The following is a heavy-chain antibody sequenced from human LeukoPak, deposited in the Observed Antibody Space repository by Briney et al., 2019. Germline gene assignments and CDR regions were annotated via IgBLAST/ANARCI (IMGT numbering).Heavy chain of an antibody. CDR2: FDPGDGET. D-gene: IGHD3-10*01. J-gene: IGHJ5*02. CDR1: GYTLTELS. Sequence: ASVKVSCKVSGYTLTELSMHWVRQAPGKGLEWLGGFDPGDGETIYAQKFQGRVTMTGDTSTDTAYMELSSLRSEDTAVYYCATSPYGSGSYSNWFDPWGQGTLVTVSS. CDR3: ATSPYGSGSYSNWFDP. V-gene: IGHV1-24*01.